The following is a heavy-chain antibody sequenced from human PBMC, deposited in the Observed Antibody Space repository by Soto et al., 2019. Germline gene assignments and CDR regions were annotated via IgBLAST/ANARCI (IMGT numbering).Heavy chain of an antibody. Sequence: GGSLRLSCAASGFTVSSNYMSWVRQAPGKGLEWISIIYSAGNTYYADSVKGRFTVSRDNSKNTVDLQMNSLRAEDTAVYYCAKGDFDCWGQGTLVTVSS. V-gene: IGHV3-53*01. CDR3: AKGDFDC. CDR1: GFTVSSNY. CDR2: IYSAGNT. D-gene: IGHD3-16*01. J-gene: IGHJ4*02.